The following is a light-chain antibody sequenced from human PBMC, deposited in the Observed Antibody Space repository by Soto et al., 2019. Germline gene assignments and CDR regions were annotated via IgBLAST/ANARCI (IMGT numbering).Light chain of an antibody. CDR3: QQNLGVHT. Sequence: EIVLTQSPATLSLSPGERATLSCRASQSVSNYVAWYQQRPGQAPRLLIYDASNRATGIPARFSGSGSGTDFTLTISGLEPEDSAVYYCQQNLGVHTFGQGTKVDIK. CDR2: DAS. CDR1: QSVSNY. J-gene: IGKJ1*01. V-gene: IGKV3-11*01.